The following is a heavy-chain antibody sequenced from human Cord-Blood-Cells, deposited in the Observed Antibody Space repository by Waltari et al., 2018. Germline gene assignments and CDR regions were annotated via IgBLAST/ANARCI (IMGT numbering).Heavy chain of an antibody. D-gene: IGHD2-2*02. Sequence: QVQLVQSGAEVKKPGSSVKVSCKASGGTFSSYAISWVRQAPGQGLEWMGGNIPNLGTANYAQEFQGKVPVTAGESTRTGLLEAGRLGFGGKAGVYLGNPNSFAARPPFCLRGQGTLVTVSS. CDR1: GGTFSSYA. CDR2: NIPNLGTA. V-gene: IGHV1-69*01. J-gene: IGHJ4*02. CDR3: GNPNSFAARPPFCL.